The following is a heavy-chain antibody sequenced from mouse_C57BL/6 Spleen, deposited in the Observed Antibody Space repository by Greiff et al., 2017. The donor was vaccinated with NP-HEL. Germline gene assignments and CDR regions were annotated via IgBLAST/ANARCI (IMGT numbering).Heavy chain of an antibody. CDR3: ARGGYDAFDG. Sequence: EVQLVESGGGLVKPGGSLKLSCAASGFTFSSYAMSWVRQTPEKRLEWVATISDGGSYTYYPDNVKGRFTIARDNAKNNLYMQMSHLKSEDTAMYYCARGGYDAFDGWGTGTTVTVSS. D-gene: IGHD2-2*01. CDR1: GFTFSSYA. V-gene: IGHV5-4*01. J-gene: IGHJ1*03. CDR2: ISDGGSYT.